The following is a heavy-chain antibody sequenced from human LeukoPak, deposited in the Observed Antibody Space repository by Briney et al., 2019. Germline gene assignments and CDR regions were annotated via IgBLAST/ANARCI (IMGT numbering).Heavy chain of an antibody. Sequence: GGSPRLSCITSGVPLSDHHMGWVRPAAGEWLEWVGRSRNKAKSYTTEYAECVKDRFTISRDDSKNSRHLQMNSLKIEDTAVYYCARDGGKGDNSAFDVWGQGTVVTVSS. CDR2: SRNKAKSYTT. J-gene: IGHJ3*01. CDR3: ARDGGKGDNSAFDV. CDR1: GVPLSDHH. D-gene: IGHD3-16*01. V-gene: IGHV3-72*01.